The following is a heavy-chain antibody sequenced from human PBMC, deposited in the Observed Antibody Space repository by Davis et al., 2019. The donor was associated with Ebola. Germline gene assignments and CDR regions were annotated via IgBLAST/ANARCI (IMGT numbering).Heavy chain of an antibody. Sequence: GESLKISCAASGFTFSSYGMHWVRQAPGKGLEGVAVISYDGSNKYYADSVKGRFTISRDNSKNTLYLQMNSLRAEDTAVYYCAKDLPHYPRDRGFDYWGQGTLVTVSS. CDR3: AKDLPHYPRDRGFDY. J-gene: IGHJ4*02. CDR2: ISYDGSNK. D-gene: IGHD1-14*01. V-gene: IGHV3-30*18. CDR1: GFTFSSYG.